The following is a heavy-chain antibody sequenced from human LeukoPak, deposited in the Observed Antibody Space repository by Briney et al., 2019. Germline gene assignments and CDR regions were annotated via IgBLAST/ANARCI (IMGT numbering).Heavy chain of an antibody. CDR1: EFTFSSYA. J-gene: IGHJ4*02. Sequence: GGSLRLSCAASEFTFSSYAMHWVRQAPGEGLEWVAFIRYDGSNKYYADSVKGRFTISRDNSKNTVHLQMKTLRAEDTAVYYCAKDFGVYYYFDYWGQGILVTVSS. CDR2: IRYDGSNK. CDR3: AKDFGVYYYFDY. D-gene: IGHD3-3*01. V-gene: IGHV3-30*02.